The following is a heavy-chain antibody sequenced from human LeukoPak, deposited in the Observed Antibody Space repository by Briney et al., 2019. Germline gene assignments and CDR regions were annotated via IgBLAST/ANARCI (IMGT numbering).Heavy chain of an antibody. Sequence: PGGSLRLSCAASGFSFSSYAMTWVRQAPGKGLEWVSAISGSGGSTYYADSVKGRFTISRDNSKNTLYLQMNSLRAEDTAVYYCAKAPGGSYYFDYWGQGTLVTVSS. J-gene: IGHJ4*02. V-gene: IGHV3-23*01. D-gene: IGHD1-26*01. CDR1: GFSFSSYA. CDR3: AKAPGGSYYFDY. CDR2: ISGSGGST.